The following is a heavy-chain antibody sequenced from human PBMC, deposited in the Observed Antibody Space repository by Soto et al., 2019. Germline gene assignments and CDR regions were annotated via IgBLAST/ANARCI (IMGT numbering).Heavy chain of an antibody. Sequence: PSDTRSDTFFVCGGAISRGSCWPWIRQHPGKGLEWIGYIYSTGNTYYNPSPKSRVTISVDTSKNQFSLKLSSVTAADTAVYYCASTDDVAYYMDVWGQGTTVT. D-gene: IGHD2-21*01. J-gene: IGHJ6*03. CDR3: ASTDDVAYYMDV. V-gene: IGHV4-31*03. CDR2: IYSTGNT. CDR1: GGAISRGSC.